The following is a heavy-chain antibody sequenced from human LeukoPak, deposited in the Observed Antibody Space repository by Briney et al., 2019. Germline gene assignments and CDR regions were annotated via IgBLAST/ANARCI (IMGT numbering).Heavy chain of an antibody. Sequence: PSETLSLTCTVSGGSIGGYYWNWIRQPAGKGLEWIGRIYSSGSTNYSPSLKSRVTMSVDTSKNQFSLKLSSVTAADTAVYFCARGLFRGVGTDPDYHYYMDVWGKGTTVTVSS. V-gene: IGHV4-4*07. J-gene: IGHJ6*03. CDR3: ARGLFRGVGTDPDYHYYMDV. CDR1: GGSIGGYY. D-gene: IGHD3-10*01. CDR2: IYSSGST.